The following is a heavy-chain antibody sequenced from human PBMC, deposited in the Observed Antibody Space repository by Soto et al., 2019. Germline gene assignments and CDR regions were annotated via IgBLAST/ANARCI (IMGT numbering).Heavy chain of an antibody. J-gene: IGHJ3*02. D-gene: IGHD5-12*01. CDR2: ISYDGSNK. V-gene: IGHV3-30-3*01. CDR3: GRNKSRKRGFPGGDRGYDPAPPTDAFNI. CDR1: GFTFSSYA. Sequence: GGSLRLSCAASGFTFSSYAMHWVRQAPGKGLEWVAVISYDGSNKYYADSVKGRFTISRDNSKNTLYLQMNSLRAEDTAVYYWGRNKSRKRGFPGGDRGYDPAPPTDAFNIGAQGKRFTVS.